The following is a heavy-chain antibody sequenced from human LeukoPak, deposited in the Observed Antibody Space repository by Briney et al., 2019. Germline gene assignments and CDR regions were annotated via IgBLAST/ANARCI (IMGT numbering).Heavy chain of an antibody. V-gene: IGHV1-69*13. CDR3: ARANYGSGSYRHAFDI. Sequence: GASVKVSCKASGYTFTSYDVNWVRQAPGQGLEWMAGIIPIFGTANYAQKFPGRVTITADESTSIAYMELSSLRSEDTAVYYCARANYGSGSYRHAFDIWGQGTMVTVSS. D-gene: IGHD3-10*01. CDR2: IIPIFGTA. CDR1: GYTFTSYD. J-gene: IGHJ3*02.